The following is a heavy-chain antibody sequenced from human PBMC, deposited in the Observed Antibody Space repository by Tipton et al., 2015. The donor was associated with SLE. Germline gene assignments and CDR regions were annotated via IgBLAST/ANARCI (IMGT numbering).Heavy chain of an antibody. Sequence: TLSLTCTVSGGSISSDYYYWSWVRQPPGKGLEYIGYISYGGRTNYTPSLKSRVTISVDTSNNQFSLKLTSVTAADTAVYYCARGDFYANTLPPHYYYYMDVWGKGTTVTVSS. CDR2: ISYGGRT. CDR3: ARGDFYANTLPPHYYYYMDV. CDR1: GGSISSDYYY. V-gene: IGHV4-61*01. D-gene: IGHD2/OR15-2a*01. J-gene: IGHJ6*03.